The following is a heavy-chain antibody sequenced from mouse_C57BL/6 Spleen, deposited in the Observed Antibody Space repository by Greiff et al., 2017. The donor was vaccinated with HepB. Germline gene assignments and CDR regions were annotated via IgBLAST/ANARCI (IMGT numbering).Heavy chain of an antibody. Sequence: EVMLVESGGGLVQPGGSLKLSCAASGFTFSDYGMAWVRQAPRKGPEGVAFISNLAYSIYYADTVTGRFTISRENAKNTLYLEMSSLRSEDTAMYYCARLFGLRGAMDYWGQGTSVTVSS. V-gene: IGHV5-15*01. CDR1: GFTFSDYG. CDR3: ARLFGLRGAMDY. CDR2: ISNLAYSI. J-gene: IGHJ4*01. D-gene: IGHD2-2*01.